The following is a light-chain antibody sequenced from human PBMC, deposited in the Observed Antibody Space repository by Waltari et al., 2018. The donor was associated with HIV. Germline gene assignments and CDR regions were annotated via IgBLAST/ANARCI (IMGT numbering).Light chain of an antibody. Sequence: DIRMTPSPSTLSASVGDRVTITCRDSQNINSWLAWYQQRPGKAPRLLIHKASNLECGVPSRFSGGGSGTEFNLTIDSLQPEDFATYYCQQYNIDFYTFGQGTKV. CDR2: KAS. CDR1: QNINSW. J-gene: IGKJ3*01. CDR3: QQYNIDFYT. V-gene: IGKV1-5*03.